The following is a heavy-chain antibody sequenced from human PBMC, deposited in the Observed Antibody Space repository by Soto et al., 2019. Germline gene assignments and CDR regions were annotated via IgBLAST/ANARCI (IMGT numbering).Heavy chain of an antibody. CDR2: ISSSSSYR. V-gene: IGHV3-21*01. Sequence: EVQLVESGGGLVKPGGSLRLSCAVSGFTFSTYGMSWVRQAPGKGLEWVSSISSSSSYRDYAGSVKGRFTISRDNAKNSLYLQMNSLIAEDTAVYYCARAIRVETDPPPGYWGQGTLVTVSS. D-gene: IGHD1-1*01. CDR3: ARAIRVETDPPPGY. CDR1: GFTFSTYG. J-gene: IGHJ4*02.